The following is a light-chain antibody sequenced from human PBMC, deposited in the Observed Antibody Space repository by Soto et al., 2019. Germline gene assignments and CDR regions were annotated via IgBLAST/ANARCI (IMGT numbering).Light chain of an antibody. CDR1: SSDVGGYNY. V-gene: IGLV2-8*01. CDR3: SSYAGSNNLV. CDR2: EVS. J-gene: IGLJ2*01. Sequence: QSALTQPPSASGSPGQSVTISCPGTSSDVGGYNYVSWYQQHPGKAPKLMIYEVSKRPSGVPDRFSGSKSGNPASLTVSGLQAEDEADYYCSSYAGSNNLVFGGGTKVTVL.